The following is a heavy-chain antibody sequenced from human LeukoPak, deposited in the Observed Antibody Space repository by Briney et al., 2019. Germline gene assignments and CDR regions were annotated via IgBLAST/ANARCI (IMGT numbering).Heavy chain of an antibody. CDR3: ARRGGAVAGAFDY. CDR1: GGSISSYY. V-gene: IGHV4-59*01. CDR2: IYYSGST. J-gene: IGHJ4*02. Sequence: TSETLSLTCTVSGGSISSYYWSWIRQPPGKGLEWIGYIYYSGSTNYNPSLNSRVTISEATSKNQFSLNLSFVTAADTAVYYCARRGGAVAGAFDYWGQGTLVTVSS. D-gene: IGHD6-19*01.